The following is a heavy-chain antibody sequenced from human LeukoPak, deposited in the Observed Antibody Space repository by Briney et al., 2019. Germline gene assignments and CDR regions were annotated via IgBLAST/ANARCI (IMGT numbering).Heavy chain of an antibody. V-gene: IGHV3-53*01. CDR3: ARELREHGVFDI. D-gene: IGHD1-26*01. Sequence: PGGSLRLSCAASGFTVSSNYMSWVRQAPGKGLEWVSEIYSDGRTYYAASVKGRFSISRDNSKNTVYLQMNSLRAEDTAVYYCARELREHGVFDIWGQGTMVTVSS. J-gene: IGHJ3*02. CDR2: IYSDGRT. CDR1: GFTVSSNY.